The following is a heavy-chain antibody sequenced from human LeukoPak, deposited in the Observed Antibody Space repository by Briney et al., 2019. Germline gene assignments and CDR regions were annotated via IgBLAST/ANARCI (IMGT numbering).Heavy chain of an antibody. CDR2: ISAYNGNT. CDR1: GYTFTSYG. D-gene: IGHD4-17*01. Sequence: GASVKASYKASGYTFTSYGISWVRQAPGQGLEWMGWISAYNGNTNYAQKLQGRVTMTTDTSTSTAYMELRSLRSDDTAVYYCARVRDPLSGGDYGVYYYYYYGTDVWGQGTTVTVSS. V-gene: IGHV1-18*01. J-gene: IGHJ6*02. CDR3: ARVRDPLSGGDYGVYYYYYYGTDV.